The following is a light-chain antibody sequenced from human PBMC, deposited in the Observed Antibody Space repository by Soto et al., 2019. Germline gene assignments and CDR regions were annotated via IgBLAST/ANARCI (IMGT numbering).Light chain of an antibody. Sequence: QSVLTQPPYASGSPGQPVTISCTGTSSDVGCYNYVSWYQQHPGKAPKLMIYEVSKRPSGVPDRFSGSKSGNTASLTVSGLQAEDEADYYCSSYAGSNNYVFGTGTKVTVL. V-gene: IGLV2-8*01. CDR1: SSDVGCYNY. CDR3: SSYAGSNNYV. CDR2: EVS. J-gene: IGLJ1*01.